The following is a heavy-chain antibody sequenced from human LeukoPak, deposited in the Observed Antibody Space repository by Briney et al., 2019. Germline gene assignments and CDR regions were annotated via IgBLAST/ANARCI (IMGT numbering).Heavy chain of an antibody. CDR1: GGSFSGYY. CDR3: ARGGFRLSPLSYYYHMDV. D-gene: IGHD4/OR15-4a*01. CDR2: INHSGST. Sequence: SETLSLTCAVYGGSFSGYYWSWIRQPPGKGLEWIGEINHSGSTNYNPSLKSRVTISVDTSKNQFSLKLSSVTAADTAVYYCARGGFRLSPLSYYYHMDVWGKGTTVTVSS. J-gene: IGHJ6*03. V-gene: IGHV4-34*01.